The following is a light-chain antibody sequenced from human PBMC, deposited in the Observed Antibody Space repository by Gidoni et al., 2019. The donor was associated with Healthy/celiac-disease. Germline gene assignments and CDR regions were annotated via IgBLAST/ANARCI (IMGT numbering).Light chain of an antibody. Sequence: IQMPQSPSTLSASVGDRVTITCRASQSISSWLAWYQQKPGKAPQLLIYDASSLESGVPSRFSGSGSGTEFSLTISSLQPDDFATYYCQQYNSYSPYTFGQGTKLEIK. J-gene: IGKJ2*01. CDR3: QQYNSYSPYT. V-gene: IGKV1-5*01. CDR2: DAS. CDR1: QSISSW.